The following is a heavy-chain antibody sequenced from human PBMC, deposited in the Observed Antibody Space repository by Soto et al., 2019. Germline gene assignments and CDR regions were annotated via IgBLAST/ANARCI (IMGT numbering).Heavy chain of an antibody. J-gene: IGHJ4*02. CDR2: IDSSGST. Sequence: QVQLQESGPGLVKPSETLSLTCTVSGDSVSSDNYYWTWIRQPPGKGLEWIGYIDSSGSTNYNPSLKSRVTISLDTSSTQFSLKLTSVTAADTAVYYCARDIRGYSRAFDYWGQGTLVTVSS. D-gene: IGHD5-18*01. CDR3: ARDIRGYSRAFDY. V-gene: IGHV4-61*01. CDR1: GDSVSSDNYY.